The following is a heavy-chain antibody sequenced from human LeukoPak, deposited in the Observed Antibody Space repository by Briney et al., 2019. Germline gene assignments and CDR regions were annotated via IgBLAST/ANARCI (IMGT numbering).Heavy chain of an antibody. V-gene: IGHV4-34*01. J-gene: IGHJ4*02. D-gene: IGHD3-16*01. CDR3: ASQDGHGLGYFDY. CDR1: GXSFSGYY. CDR2: INHSGST. Sequence: SETLSLTCAVYGXSFSGYYWSWIRQPPGKGLEWIGEINHSGSTNYNPSLKSRVTISVDTSKNQFSLKLSSVTAADTAVYYCASQDGHGLGYFDYWGQGTLVTVSS.